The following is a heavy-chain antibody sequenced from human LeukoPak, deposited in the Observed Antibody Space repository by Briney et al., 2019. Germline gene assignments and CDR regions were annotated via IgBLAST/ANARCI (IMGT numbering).Heavy chain of an antibody. Sequence: SQTLSLTCAVSGGSISSGGYSWSWIRQPPGKGLEWIGYIYHSGSTYYNPSLKSRVTISVDRSKNQFSLKLSSVTAADTAVYYCARGGAARLRIDYWGQGTLVTVSS. CDR2: IYHSGST. CDR3: ARGGAARLRIDY. V-gene: IGHV4-30-2*01. J-gene: IGHJ4*02. CDR1: GGSISSGGYS. D-gene: IGHD6-6*01.